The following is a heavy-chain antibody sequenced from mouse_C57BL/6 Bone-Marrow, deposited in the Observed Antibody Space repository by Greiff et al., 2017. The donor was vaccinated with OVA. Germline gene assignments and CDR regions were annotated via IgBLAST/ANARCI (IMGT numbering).Heavy chain of an antibody. D-gene: IGHD1-1*01. CDR3: ARLYYYSSSPHFEY. Sequence: EVKLVESGGDLVKPGGSLKLSCAASGFTFSSYGMSWVRQTPDKRLEWVATISSGGSYTYYPDSVKGRFTISRDNAKNTLYLQMSSLKSEDTAMYYCARLYYYSSSPHFEYWGKGTTLTVSS. CDR1: GFTFSSYG. J-gene: IGHJ2*01. CDR2: ISSGGSYT. V-gene: IGHV5-6*01.